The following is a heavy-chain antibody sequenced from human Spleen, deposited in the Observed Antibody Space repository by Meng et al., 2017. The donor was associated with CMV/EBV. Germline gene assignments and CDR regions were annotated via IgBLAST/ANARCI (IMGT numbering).Heavy chain of an antibody. CDR3: ARSGSSTTYYYYYGMDV. J-gene: IGHJ6*02. V-gene: IGHV1-18*01. CDR2: FNPYNGDT. CDR1: GYTFSSYG. D-gene: IGHD2-15*01. Sequence: ASVKVSCKASGYTFSSYGIIWVRQAPVQGLEWMGWFNPYNGDTKYAQKFQGRVTMTTDTSTSTAYMELGRPRSDDTAVYYCARSGSSTTYYYYYGMDVWGQGTTVTVSS.